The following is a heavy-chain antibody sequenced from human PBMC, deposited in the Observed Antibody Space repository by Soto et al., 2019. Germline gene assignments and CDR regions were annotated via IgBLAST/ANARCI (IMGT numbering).Heavy chain of an antibody. CDR3: AKGGFWVHYGMDV. D-gene: IGHD3-16*01. V-gene: IGHV3-23*01. CDR1: GSNFDSYA. J-gene: IGHJ6*02. Sequence: EVQLLESGGGLVQPGGSLRLSCAASGSNFDSYAMNWVRQAPGKGLEWVSAISRDGGTTFYADSVKGRFTISRDNSENKLYMEMNSLRVEDTAVYYCAKGGFWVHYGMDVWGQGNTVTVSS. CDR2: ISRDGGTT.